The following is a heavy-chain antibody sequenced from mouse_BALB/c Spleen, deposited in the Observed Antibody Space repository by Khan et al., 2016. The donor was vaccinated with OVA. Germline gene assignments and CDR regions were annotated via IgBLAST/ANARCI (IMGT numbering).Heavy chain of an antibody. J-gene: IGHJ4*01. CDR1: GFAFSSYD. V-gene: IGHV5-9*02. Sequence: EVQLVESGGGLVKPGGSLKLSCAASGFAFSSYDMSWVRQTPEKRLEWVATISSGGSYTYYPDSVKGRFTISRVNARDTLYLQMLSLRSEDTSLFCCGGDEDYYGSHDYAMDYWGQGTSVT. CDR3: GGDEDYYGSHDYAMDY. CDR2: ISSGGSYT. D-gene: IGHD1-1*01.